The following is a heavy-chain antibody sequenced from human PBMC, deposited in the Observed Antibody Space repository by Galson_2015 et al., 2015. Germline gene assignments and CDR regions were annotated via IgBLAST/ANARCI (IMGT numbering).Heavy chain of an antibody. CDR1: GFTFSSYA. Sequence: SLRLSCAASGFTFSSYAMSWVRQAPGKGLEWVANIKQDGSEKYYVDSVKGRFTISRDNAKNSLYLQMNSLRAEDTAVYYCARLGGPIDYWGQGTLVTVSS. J-gene: IGHJ4*02. D-gene: IGHD3-16*01. CDR2: IKQDGSEK. V-gene: IGHV3-7*03. CDR3: ARLGGPIDY.